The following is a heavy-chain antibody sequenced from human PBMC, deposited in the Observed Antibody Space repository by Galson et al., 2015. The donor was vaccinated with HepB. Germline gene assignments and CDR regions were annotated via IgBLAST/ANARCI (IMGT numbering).Heavy chain of an antibody. CDR2: INSDGSST. Sequence: SLRLSCAASGFTFSSYWMHWVRQAPGKGLVWVSRINSDGSSTSYADSVKGRFTISRDNAKNTLYLQMNSLRAEDTAVYYCARDIPHGYYDSRDHPAGDYWGQGTLVTVSS. J-gene: IGHJ4*02. D-gene: IGHD3-22*01. CDR1: GFTFSSYW. V-gene: IGHV3-74*01. CDR3: ARDIPHGYYDSRDHPAGDY.